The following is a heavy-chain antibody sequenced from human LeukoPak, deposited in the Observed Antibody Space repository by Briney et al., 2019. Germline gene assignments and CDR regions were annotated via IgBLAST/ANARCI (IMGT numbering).Heavy chain of an antibody. V-gene: IGHV6-1*01. J-gene: IGHJ6*02. Sequence: SQTLSLTCAISGDRFSSNSAAWNWIRQSPSRGLEWLGRTYYRSKWYYDYALSVKRRIVINPDTSKNQFSLQLNSVTPEDTAVYYCARQSSTDYYYYGLDVWSQGTTVAVSS. D-gene: IGHD1-1*01. CDR2: TYYRSKWYY. CDR3: ARQSSTDYYYYGLDV. CDR1: GDRFSSNSAA.